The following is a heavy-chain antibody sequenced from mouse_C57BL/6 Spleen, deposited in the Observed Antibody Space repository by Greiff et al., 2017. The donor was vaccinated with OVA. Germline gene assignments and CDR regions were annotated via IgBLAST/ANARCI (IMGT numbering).Heavy chain of an antibody. CDR1: GYSITSGYY. CDR3: AREETAQAAWFAY. Sequence: VQLQESGPGLVKPSQSLSLTCSVTGYSITSGYYWNWIRQFPGNKLEWMGYISYDGSNNYNPSLKNRISITRDTSKNQFFLKLNSVTTEDTATYYCAREETAQAAWFAYWGQGTLVTVSA. J-gene: IGHJ3*01. CDR2: ISYDGSN. V-gene: IGHV3-6*01. D-gene: IGHD3-2*02.